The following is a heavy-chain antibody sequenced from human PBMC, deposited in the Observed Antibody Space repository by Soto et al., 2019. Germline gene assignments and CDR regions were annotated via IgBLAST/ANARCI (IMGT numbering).Heavy chain of an antibody. CDR3: ARGRAVVTAMLCASACDF. V-gene: IGHV1-46*01. Sequence: QVHLVQSGAAVEKPGASVKVSCKASGYIFTSYYIHWVRQAPGQGLEWMGIINPSDGSTRYVQKYQGRVSMTRDSSTSSVYMELSSLRFEDTAVSFCARGRAVVTAMLCASACDFWGHGTVVTVSS. CDR2: INPSDGST. CDR1: GYIFTSYY. J-gene: IGHJ3*01. D-gene: IGHD2-21*02.